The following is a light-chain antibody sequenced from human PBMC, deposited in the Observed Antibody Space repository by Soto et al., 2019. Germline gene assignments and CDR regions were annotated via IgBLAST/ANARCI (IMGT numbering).Light chain of an antibody. Sequence: EIVMTQSPATLSVSPGERATVSCRASQTINSNLAWYQQKPGQAPRLLIHGASTRATGVPARFSGSGSGTEITLTISSLQSEDFAVYYCQQYHNWPPQYTFGQGTKLQI. CDR1: QTINSN. J-gene: IGKJ2*01. CDR3: QQYHNWPPQYT. V-gene: IGKV3-15*01. CDR2: GAS.